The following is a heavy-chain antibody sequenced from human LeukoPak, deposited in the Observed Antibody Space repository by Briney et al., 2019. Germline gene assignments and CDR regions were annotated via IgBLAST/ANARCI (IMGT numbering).Heavy chain of an antibody. CDR1: GGTFSSYA. CDR3: ARDLGHYDYVWGSYRPTYYFDY. V-gene: IGHV1-18*03. CDR2: ISAYNGNT. J-gene: IGHJ4*02. Sequence: ASVKVSCKASGGTFSSYAISWVRQAPGQGLEWMGWISAYNGNTNYAQKLQGRVTMTTDTSTSTAYMELSSLRSEDMAVYYCARDLGHYDYVWGSYRPTYYFDYWGQGTLVTVSS. D-gene: IGHD3-16*02.